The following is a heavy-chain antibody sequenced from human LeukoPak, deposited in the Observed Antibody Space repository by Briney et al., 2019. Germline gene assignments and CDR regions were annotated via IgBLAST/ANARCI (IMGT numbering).Heavy chain of an antibody. V-gene: IGHV3-30*04. Sequence: GGSLRLSCAASGFTFSSYAMHWVRQAPGKELEWVAVISYDGSNKYYADSVKGRFTISRDNSKNTLYLQMNSPRAENTAVYYCARPLEYCSSTSCYWVFGYWGQGPLVTVSS. CDR1: GFTFSSYA. CDR2: ISYDGSNK. J-gene: IGHJ4*02. CDR3: ARPLEYCSSTSCYWVFGY. D-gene: IGHD2-2*01.